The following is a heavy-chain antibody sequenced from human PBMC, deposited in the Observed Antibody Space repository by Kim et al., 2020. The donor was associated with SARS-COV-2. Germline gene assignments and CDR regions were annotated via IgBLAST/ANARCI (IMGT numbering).Heavy chain of an antibody. CDR3: ARDPPQDYYGSGSYYNEGGNY. D-gene: IGHD3-10*01. CDR1: GYTFTSYG. J-gene: IGHJ4*02. CDR2: ISAYNGNT. V-gene: IGHV1-18*01. Sequence: ASVKVSCKASGYTFTSYGISWVRQAPGQGLEWMGWISAYNGNTNYAQKLQGRVTMTTDTSTSTAYMELRSLRSDDTAVYYCARDPPQDYYGSGSYYNEGGNYWGQGTLVTVSS.